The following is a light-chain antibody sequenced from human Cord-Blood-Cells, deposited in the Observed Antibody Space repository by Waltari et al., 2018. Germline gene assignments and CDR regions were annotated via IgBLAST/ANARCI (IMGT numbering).Light chain of an antibody. V-gene: IGLV2-14*01. CDR1: SSHVGGYNY. J-gene: IGLJ1*01. Sequence: QSALTQPASVSGSPGQSITISCTGTSSHVGGYNYVSWYQQHPAKAPKLMIYDVSNRPSGVSNRFSGSKSGNTASLTISGLQAEDEADYYCSSYTSSSTLVFGTGTKVTVL. CDR2: DVS. CDR3: SSYTSSSTLV.